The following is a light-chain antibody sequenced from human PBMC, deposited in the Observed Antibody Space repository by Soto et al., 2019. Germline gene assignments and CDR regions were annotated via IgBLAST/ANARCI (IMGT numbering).Light chain of an antibody. CDR3: QQYGSSPWT. V-gene: IGKV3-20*01. CDR2: GAS. CDR1: QSVSSSY. J-gene: IGKJ1*01. Sequence: PGERATLSCRASQSVSSSYLAWYQQKPGQAPRLLIYGASSRATGIPDRFSASGSGTDFTLTITRLEPEDFAVYYCQQYGSSPWTFGQGTKVEIK.